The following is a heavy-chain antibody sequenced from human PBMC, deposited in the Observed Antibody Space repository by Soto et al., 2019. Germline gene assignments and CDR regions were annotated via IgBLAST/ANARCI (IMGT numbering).Heavy chain of an antibody. CDR1: GGTFSSYA. CDR3: VRVVAIPGYPDN. Sequence: QVQLVQSGAEVRQPASSVKVSCKTSGGTFSSYAISWVRQAPGQGLEWMGGIVPIVDTSTYAQKFQGRVMITAYESTSTVYMELSSLRSDDTAVYYCVRVVAIPGYPDNWGQGTLVTVSS. D-gene: IGHD5-12*01. CDR2: IVPIVDTS. V-gene: IGHV1-69*12. J-gene: IGHJ4*02.